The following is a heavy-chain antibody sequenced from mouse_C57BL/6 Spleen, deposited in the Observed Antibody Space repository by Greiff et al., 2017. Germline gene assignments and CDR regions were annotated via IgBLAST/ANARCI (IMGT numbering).Heavy chain of an antibody. CDR2: IDPENGET. J-gene: IGHJ4*01. CDR3: ARRYDDDDSLDY. D-gene: IGHD2-4*01. Sequence: VQLQQSGAELVKPGASVKLSCTASGFTINDYYMHWVKQRPEQGLEWIGRIDPENGETKYAPKFQGKATITADTSSNTAYLQRSSLTSEDTAVYYCARRYDDDDSLDYWGQGTSVTVSA. CDR1: GFTINDYY. V-gene: IGHV14-2*01.